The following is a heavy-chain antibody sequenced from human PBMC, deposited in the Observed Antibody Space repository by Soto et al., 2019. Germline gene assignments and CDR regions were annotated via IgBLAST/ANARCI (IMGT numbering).Heavy chain of an antibody. Sequence: EVKLVESGGGLVQPGGSLRLSCAASGFTFSSYDMHWVRQATGKGLEWVSAIGTAGDTYYPGSVKGRFTISRENAKNSLYLQMNSLRAEDTAVYYCAREGWNDFNDYYYYGMDVWGQGTTVTVSS. CDR1: GFTFSSYD. CDR2: IGTAGDT. CDR3: AREGWNDFNDYYYYGMDV. V-gene: IGHV3-13*01. D-gene: IGHD1-1*01. J-gene: IGHJ6*02.